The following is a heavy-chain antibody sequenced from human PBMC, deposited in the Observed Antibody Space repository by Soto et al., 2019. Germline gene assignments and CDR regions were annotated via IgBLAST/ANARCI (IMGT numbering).Heavy chain of an antibody. CDR1: GFSLSTSGVG. J-gene: IGHJ4*02. CDR2: VYWDDDK. D-gene: IGHD3-10*01. CDR3: AHLAYYGSGSYSY. V-gene: IGHV2-5*02. Sequence: QITLKESGPTLVKPTQTLMLTCTFSGFSLSTSGVGVGWIRQPPGKALEWLASVYWDDDKRYSPSLESRPTITKDTSKSPLVLTLANTDPVDTATYYCAHLAYYGSGSYSYWGQGTLVTVSS.